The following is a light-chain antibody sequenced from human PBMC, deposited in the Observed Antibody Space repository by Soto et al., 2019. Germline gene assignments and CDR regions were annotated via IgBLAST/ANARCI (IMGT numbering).Light chain of an antibody. CDR3: SSYTNTTTVV. Sequence: QSALTQVASVSGSPGQSITISCTGTSSDVGGRDFVSWYQQHPGKAPKLISYNVNYRPSGVSDRFSGSKSGNTASLTISGLQADDEANYYCSSYTNTTTVVFGGGTKLTVL. CDR2: NVN. J-gene: IGLJ3*02. V-gene: IGLV2-14*03. CDR1: SSDVGGRDF.